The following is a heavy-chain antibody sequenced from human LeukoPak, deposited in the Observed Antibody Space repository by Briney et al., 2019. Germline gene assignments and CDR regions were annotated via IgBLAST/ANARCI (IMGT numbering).Heavy chain of an antibody. CDR3: ARYSNHFYYSGMDV. Sequence: GGSLRLSCAASGFSFSDYGMHWVRQAPGKGLEWVAPISSDGFNEYYADSVRGRFTISRDTSKNTLYLQINSLKTEDTAIYYCARYSNHFYYSGMDVWGQGTSVTVSS. V-gene: IGHV3-30-3*01. CDR1: GFSFSDYG. J-gene: IGHJ6*02. CDR2: ISSDGFNE. D-gene: IGHD2-21*01.